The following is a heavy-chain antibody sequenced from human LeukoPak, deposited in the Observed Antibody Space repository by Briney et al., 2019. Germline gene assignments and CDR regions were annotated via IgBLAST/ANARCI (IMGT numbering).Heavy chain of an antibody. D-gene: IGHD1-26*01. CDR2: ISPSGATI. CDR1: GFIFINYD. CDR3: ARSVGGTAADLDY. Sequence: HPGGSLRLSCAASGFIFINYDMNWVRQAPGKGLEWVSYISPSGATISYADSVKGRFTISRDKAKNPLYLQMNSLRDDDTAVYYCARSVGGTAADLDYWGQGTLVTVSS. J-gene: IGHJ4*02. V-gene: IGHV3-48*02.